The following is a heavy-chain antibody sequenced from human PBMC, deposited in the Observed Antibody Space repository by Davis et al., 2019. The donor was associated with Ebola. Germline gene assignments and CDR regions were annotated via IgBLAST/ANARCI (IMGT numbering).Heavy chain of an antibody. Sequence: GESLKISCKGSGYSFTNMWIGWVRQMPGKGLEWMGIVYPGDSDTTYSPSFQGQVTISADRSISTAYLHWSSLKASDTAMYYCARGERYCSSTSCYADYYYGMDVWGKGTTVTVSS. CDR3: ARGERYCSSTSCYADYYYGMDV. D-gene: IGHD2-2*01. CDR2: VYPGDSDT. J-gene: IGHJ6*04. V-gene: IGHV5-51*01. CDR1: GYSFTNMW.